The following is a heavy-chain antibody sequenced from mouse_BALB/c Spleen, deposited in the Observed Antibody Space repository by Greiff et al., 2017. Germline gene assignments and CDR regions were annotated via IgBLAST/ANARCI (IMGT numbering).Heavy chain of an antibody. J-gene: IGHJ1*01. CDR3: ARCHTVVDWYFDV. CDR2: ISYSGST. D-gene: IGHD1-1*01. Sequence: EVKLQESGPSLVKPSQTLSLTCSVTGDSITSGYWNWIRKFPGNKLEYMGYISYSGSTYYNPSLKSRISITRDTSKNQYYLQLNSVTTEDTATYYCARCHTVVDWYFDVWGAGTTVTVSS. CDR1: GDSITSGY. V-gene: IGHV3-8*02.